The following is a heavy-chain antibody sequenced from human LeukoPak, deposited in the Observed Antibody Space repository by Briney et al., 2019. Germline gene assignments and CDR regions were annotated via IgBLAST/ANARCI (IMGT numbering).Heavy chain of an antibody. Sequence: SETLSLTCTVSGGSISSSSYYWGWIRQPPGKGLEWIGSIYYSGSTYYNPSLKSRVTISVDTSKNQFSLKLSSVTAADTAVYYRARVDSAYYFDYWGQGTLVTVSS. CDR2: IYYSGST. V-gene: IGHV4-39*01. CDR1: GGSISSSSYY. D-gene: IGHD5-18*01. J-gene: IGHJ4*02. CDR3: ARVDSAYYFDY.